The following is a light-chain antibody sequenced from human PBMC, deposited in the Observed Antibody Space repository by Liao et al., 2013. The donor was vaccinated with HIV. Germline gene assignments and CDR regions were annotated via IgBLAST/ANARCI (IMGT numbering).Light chain of an antibody. V-gene: IGLV3-21*01. CDR2: YDS. Sequence: SYVLTQPPSVSVAPGKTARITCGGKNIGSKSVHWYQQKPGQAPVLVIYYDSDRPSGIPERFSGSNSGHTATLTISRAEAGDEADYYCQLWDSSSDHPYVFGTGTQVTVL. CDR3: QLWDSSSDHPYV. J-gene: IGLJ1*01. CDR1: NIGSKS.